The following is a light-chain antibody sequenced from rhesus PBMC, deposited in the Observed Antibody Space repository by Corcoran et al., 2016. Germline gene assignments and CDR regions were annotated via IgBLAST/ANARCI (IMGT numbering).Light chain of an antibody. CDR1: SSDIGGYNY. CDR2: EVS. J-gene: IGLJ6*01. V-gene: IGLV2-32*01. CDR3: CSYAGSYTYV. Sequence: QAALTQSRSVSGSPGQSVTISCTGTSSDIGGYNYVSWYQQHPGTAPKLMIYEVSKRPSGVSYRFSGSKSGNTASLTISGLQAEDEADYYCCSYAGSYTYVFGSGTKLTVL.